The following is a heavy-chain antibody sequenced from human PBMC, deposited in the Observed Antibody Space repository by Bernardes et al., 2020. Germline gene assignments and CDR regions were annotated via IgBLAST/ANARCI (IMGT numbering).Heavy chain of an antibody. Sequence: GSLRLSCAASGFTFSSYTMTWVRQAPGKGLEYVSSISGSGDSTTYADSVRGRFTTSRDNSKDTLYLQMNSLRAEDTAVYYCAKTPNLLPFDYWGQGTLVTVSS. D-gene: IGHD2-15*01. CDR1: GFTFSSYT. J-gene: IGHJ4*02. CDR2: ISGSGDST. V-gene: IGHV3-23*01. CDR3: AKTPNLLPFDY.